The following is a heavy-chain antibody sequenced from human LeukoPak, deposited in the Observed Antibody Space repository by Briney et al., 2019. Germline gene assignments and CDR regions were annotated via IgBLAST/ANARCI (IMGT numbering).Heavy chain of an antibody. CDR3: AALSSSWSGRVFDY. V-gene: IGHV3-30*02. CDR2: IRYDGSNK. D-gene: IGHD6-13*01. Sequence: PGGSLRLSCAASGFTFISYGMHWVRQAPGKGLEWVAFIRYDGSNKYYADSVKGRFTISRDNSKNTLYLQMNSLRAEDTAVYYCAALSSSWSGRVFDYWGQGTLVTVSS. CDR1: GFTFISYG. J-gene: IGHJ4*02.